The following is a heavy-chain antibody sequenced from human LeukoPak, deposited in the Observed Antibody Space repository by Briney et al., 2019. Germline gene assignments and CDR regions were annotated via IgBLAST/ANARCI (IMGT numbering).Heavy chain of an antibody. CDR3: ARIQRTGTEDY. J-gene: IGHJ4*02. CDR1: GGTFSSYA. V-gene: IGHV1-8*02. CDR2: MSPNSGNT. Sequence: ASVKVSCKASGGTFSSYAISWVRQAPGQGLEWMGWMSPNSGNTGYAQKFQGRVTMTRNTSISTAYMELSSLRSEDTAVYYCARIQRTGTEDYWGQGTLVTVSS. D-gene: IGHD1-7*01.